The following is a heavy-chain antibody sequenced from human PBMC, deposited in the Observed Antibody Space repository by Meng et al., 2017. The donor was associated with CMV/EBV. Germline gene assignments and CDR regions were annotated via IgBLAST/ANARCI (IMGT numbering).Heavy chain of an antibody. J-gene: IGHJ5*02. D-gene: IGHD3-22*01. V-gene: IGHV3-30*02. CDR3: ARGQGRIVVNWFDP. Sequence: GESLKISCAASGFTFGSYAMHWVRQAPGKGLEWVAFIRYDGSNKYYADSVKGRFTISRDNSKNTLYLQMNSLRAEDTAVYYCARGQGRIVVNWFDPWGQGTLVTVSS. CDR1: GFTFGSYA. CDR2: IRYDGSNK.